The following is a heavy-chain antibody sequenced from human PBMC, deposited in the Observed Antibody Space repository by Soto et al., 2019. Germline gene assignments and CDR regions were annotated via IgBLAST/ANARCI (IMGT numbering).Heavy chain of an antibody. D-gene: IGHD1-26*01. CDR1: GFTFDDYA. CDR2: ISWNSNSI. CDR3: AKDKGGSFPLYLDY. Sequence: DVQLVESGGGLVQPGRSLRLSCAASGFTFDDYAMHWVRQAPGKGLEWVSGISWNSNSIAYAASVKGRFTISRDNAKNSLYLQMNSLTTEDTALYYCAKDKGGSFPLYLDYWGQGTLVTVSS. J-gene: IGHJ4*02. V-gene: IGHV3-9*01.